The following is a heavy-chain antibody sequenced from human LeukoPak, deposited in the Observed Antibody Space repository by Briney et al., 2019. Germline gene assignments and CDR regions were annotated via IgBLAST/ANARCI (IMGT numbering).Heavy chain of an antibody. V-gene: IGHV1-69*05. CDR2: IIPIFGTA. D-gene: IGHD6-6*01. CDR1: GSTFSSYA. J-gene: IGHJ4*02. Sequence: SVKVSCKASGSTFSSYAISWVRQAPGQGLEWMGGIIPIFGTANYAQKFQGRVTITTDESTSTAYMELSSLRSEDTAVYYCARGLIAARPFDYWGQGTLVTVSS. CDR3: ARGLIAARPFDY.